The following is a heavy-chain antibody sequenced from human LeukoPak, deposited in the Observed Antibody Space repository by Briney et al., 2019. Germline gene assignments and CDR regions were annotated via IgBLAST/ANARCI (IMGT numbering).Heavy chain of an antibody. D-gene: IGHD2-8*01. Sequence: SETLSLTCTVSGASIRNSTYYWGWIRQPPGKGLEWIVSLYYSGTTYYNPSLENRVTISLDTSKNQFSLKLSSVTAADTAVYFCARLRDDNGAWYYFDSWGQGTLVTVSS. CDR3: ARLRDDNGAWYYFDS. CDR2: LYYSGTT. CDR1: GASIRNSTYY. V-gene: IGHV4-39*01. J-gene: IGHJ4*02.